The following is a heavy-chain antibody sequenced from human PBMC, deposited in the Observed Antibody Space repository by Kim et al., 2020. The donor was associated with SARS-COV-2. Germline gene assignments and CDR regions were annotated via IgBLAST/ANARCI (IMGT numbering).Heavy chain of an antibody. CDR1: GGSFSGYY. J-gene: IGHJ4*02. CDR3: ARAAGYCTNGVCYSLGAGFDY. Sequence: SETLSLTCAVYGGSFSGYYWSWIRQPPGKGLEWIGEINHSGSTNYNPSLKSRVTISVDTSKNQFSLKLSSVTAADTAVYYCARAAGYCTNGVCYSLGAGFDYWGQGTLVTVSS. V-gene: IGHV4-34*01. CDR2: INHSGST. D-gene: IGHD2-8*01.